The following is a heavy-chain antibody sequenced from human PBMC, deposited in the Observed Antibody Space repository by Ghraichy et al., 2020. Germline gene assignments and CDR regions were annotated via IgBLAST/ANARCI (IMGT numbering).Heavy chain of an antibody. CDR1: HGSITNSY. Sequence: SQTLSLTCTVFHGSITNSYWSWIRQPAGKGLEWIGRLYSGGGSDYNPSLKGRVAMSADTSTNQFSLKLNSVTAADTAVYYCARGPPPDLDYWGQGILVTVSS. D-gene: IGHD1-14*01. CDR2: LYSGGGS. J-gene: IGHJ4*02. V-gene: IGHV4-4*07. CDR3: ARGPPPDLDY.